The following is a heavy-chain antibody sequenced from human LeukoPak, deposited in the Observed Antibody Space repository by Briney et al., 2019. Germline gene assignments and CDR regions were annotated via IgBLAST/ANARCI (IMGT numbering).Heavy chain of an antibody. CDR2: IYYSGST. CDR1: FGSINSYY. V-gene: IGHV4-59*08. D-gene: IGHD2/OR15-2a*01. CDR3: ARGTRINYFDD. Sequence: SETLSLTCTVSFGSINSYYWSWIRQPPGKGLEWIGYIYYSGSTNYNPSLKSRVTISVDTSKNQFSLKLSSATAADTAIYYCARGTRINYFDDWGQGTLVTVSS. J-gene: IGHJ4*02.